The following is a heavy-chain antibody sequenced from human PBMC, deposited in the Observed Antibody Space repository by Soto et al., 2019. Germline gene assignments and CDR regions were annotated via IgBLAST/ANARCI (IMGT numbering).Heavy chain of an antibody. Sequence: EVVLSESGGGLVQPGGSLRLSCAASGFSFGNYGMSWVIQTPGQGLEWVAAISGDGGITLNADSVKGRFTISRDNSRNTLYLQMNGLRADDTAVYYCVKRFLEYGNFQHWGQGTLVTVSS. CDR3: VKRFLEYGNFQH. J-gene: IGHJ1*01. CDR1: GFSFGNYG. CDR2: ISGDGGIT. V-gene: IGHV3-23*01. D-gene: IGHD3-3*01.